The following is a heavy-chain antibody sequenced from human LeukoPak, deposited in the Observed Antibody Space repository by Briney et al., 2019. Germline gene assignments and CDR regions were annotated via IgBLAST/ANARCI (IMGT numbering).Heavy chain of an antibody. CDR3: ARSLFGSRSSSGEFDY. Sequence: GGSLRLSCAASGFTFSSYGMHWVRQAPGKGLEWVAVISYDGSNKYYADSVKGRYTISRDNSKNTLYLQMNSLRAEDTAVYYCARSLFGSRSSSGEFDYWGQGTLVTVSS. D-gene: IGHD6-13*01. CDR1: GFTFSSYG. J-gene: IGHJ4*02. CDR2: ISYDGSNK. V-gene: IGHV3-30*03.